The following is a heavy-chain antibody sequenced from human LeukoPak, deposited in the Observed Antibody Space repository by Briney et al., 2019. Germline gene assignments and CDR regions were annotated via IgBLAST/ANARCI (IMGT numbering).Heavy chain of an antibody. CDR1: GYSFTGYY. Sequence: ASVKVSCKASGYSFTGYYLHWVRQAPGQGLEWMGIIIPSGGSTRYPQKFQGRVTLTRDTSTSTAYMELSSLRSDDTAVYFCARDLSSSSCDYWGQGTLVTVSS. D-gene: IGHD6-13*01. CDR3: ARDLSSSSCDY. V-gene: IGHV1-46*01. CDR2: IIPSGGST. J-gene: IGHJ4*02.